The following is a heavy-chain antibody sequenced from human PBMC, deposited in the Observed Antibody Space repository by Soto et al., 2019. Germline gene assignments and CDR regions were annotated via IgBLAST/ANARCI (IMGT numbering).Heavy chain of an antibody. V-gene: IGHV1-69*13. CDR2: IIPIFGTA. CDR3: ARDLHTVTYYYYGMDV. J-gene: IGHJ6*02. CDR1: GGTFSSYA. Sequence: GASVKVSCKASGGTFSSYAISWVRQAPGQGLEWMGGIIPIFGTANYAQKFQGRVTITADESTSTAYMELSSLRSEDTAVYYCARDLHTVTYYYYGMDVWGQGTTVTVS. D-gene: IGHD4-4*01.